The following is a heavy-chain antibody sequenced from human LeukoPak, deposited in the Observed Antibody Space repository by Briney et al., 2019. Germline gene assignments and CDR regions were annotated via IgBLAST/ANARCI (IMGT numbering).Heavy chain of an antibody. CDR3: GGGGGWFQHYMDV. CDR1: GGSFSGYY. CDR2: INHSGST. J-gene: IGHJ6*03. V-gene: IGHV4-34*01. Sequence: SETLSLTCAVYGGSFSGYYWSWIRQPPGKGLEWIGEINHSGSTNYNPSLKSRVTISVDTSKNQFSLKLSSVTAADTAVYYCGGGGGWFQHYMDVWGKGTTVTISS. D-gene: IGHD3-10*01.